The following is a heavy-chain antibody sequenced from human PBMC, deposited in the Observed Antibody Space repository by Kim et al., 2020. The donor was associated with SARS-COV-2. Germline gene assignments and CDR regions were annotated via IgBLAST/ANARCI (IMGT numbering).Heavy chain of an antibody. D-gene: IGHD6-19*01. V-gene: IGHV3-23*01. J-gene: IGHJ4*02. CDR3: AKDRGSGWYSDY. Sequence: DADSVKGRFTCSRANSKNTLYLQMNSLRAEDTAVYYCAKDRGSGWYSDYWGQGTLVTVSS.